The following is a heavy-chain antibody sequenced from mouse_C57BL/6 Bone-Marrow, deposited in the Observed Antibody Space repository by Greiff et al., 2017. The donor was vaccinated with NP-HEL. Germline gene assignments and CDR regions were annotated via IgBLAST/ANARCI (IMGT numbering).Heavy chain of an antibody. CDR2: INSDGGST. J-gene: IGHJ4*01. Sequence: DVKLVESGGGLVQPGESLKLSCESNEYEFPSHDMSWVRKTPEKRLELVAAINSDGGSTYYPDTMERRFIISRDNTKKTLYLQMSSLRSEDTALYYCARFLLRSYAMDYWGQGTSVTVSS. CDR1: EYEFPSHD. D-gene: IGHD1-1*01. V-gene: IGHV5-2*01. CDR3: ARFLLRSYAMDY.